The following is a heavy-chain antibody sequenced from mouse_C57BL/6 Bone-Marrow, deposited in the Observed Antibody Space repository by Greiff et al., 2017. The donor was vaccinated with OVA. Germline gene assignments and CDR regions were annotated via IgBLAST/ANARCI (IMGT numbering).Heavy chain of an antibody. Sequence: VQLQESGPGLVQPSQSLSITCTVSGFSLTSYGVHWVRQSPGKGLEWLGVIWRGGSTDYNAAFISRLSISKDNSKSHVFFRMNSLHADDTAIYYCARDYYFDYWGKGTTLTVSS. V-gene: IGHV2-2*01. CDR2: IWRGGST. CDR1: GFSLTSYG. CDR3: ARDYYFDY. J-gene: IGHJ2*01.